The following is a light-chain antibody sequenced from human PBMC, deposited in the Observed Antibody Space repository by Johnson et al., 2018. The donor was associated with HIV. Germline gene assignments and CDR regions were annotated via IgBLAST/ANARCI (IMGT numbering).Light chain of an antibody. CDR1: SSNIGNNY. CDR2: ENN. CDR3: GTWDNSLKAEV. J-gene: IGLJ1*01. Sequence: VLTQPPSVSAAPGQKVTISCSGSSSNIGNNYVSWYQQFPGTAPKLLIYENNKRPSGIPDRFSGSKSGASATLAITGLQTGDEADYYCGTWDNSLKAEVFGPGTKVTVL. V-gene: IGLV1-51*02.